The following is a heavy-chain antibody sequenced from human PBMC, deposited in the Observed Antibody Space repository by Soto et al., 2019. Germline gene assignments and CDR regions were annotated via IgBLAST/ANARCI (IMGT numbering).Heavy chain of an antibody. J-gene: IGHJ4*02. D-gene: IGHD2-21*01. CDR3: TRGGDPYKSGH. Sequence: PSETLSLTCTVPRSSVNIATYYWTCILQPPGKGLEWIGFIHYSGSTNYNPSLKGRVTLSVDTSKNHFSLKLTSVNTADTAIYYCTRGGDPYKSGHWGQGTLVTVS. CDR2: IHYSGST. V-gene: IGHV4-61*01. CDR1: RSSVNIATYY.